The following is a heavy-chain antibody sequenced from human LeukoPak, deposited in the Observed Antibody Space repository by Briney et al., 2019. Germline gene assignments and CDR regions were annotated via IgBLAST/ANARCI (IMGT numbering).Heavy chain of an antibody. CDR2: ISYDGSNK. D-gene: IGHD3-22*01. CDR3: ARDSSYYDTSDYFDY. V-gene: IGHV3-30*04. J-gene: IGHJ4*02. CDR1: GFTFSSYT. Sequence: GGSLRLSCAASGFTFSSYTMHWVRQAPGKGLEWVAVISYDGSNKYYADSVKGRFTISRDNSKNTLYLQMNSLGAEDTAVYYCARDSSYYDTSDYFDYWGQGTLVTVSS.